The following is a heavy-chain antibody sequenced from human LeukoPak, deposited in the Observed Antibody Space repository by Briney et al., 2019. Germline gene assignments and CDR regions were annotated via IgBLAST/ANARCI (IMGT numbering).Heavy chain of an antibody. Sequence: SETLSLTCAVYGGSFSGDYWSWIRQPPGKGLEWIGEISHSGTTNYNPSLKSRVTISVDTSKNQFSLKLSSVTAADTAVYYCARDRAYCSSTSCPFDYWGQGTLVTVSS. J-gene: IGHJ4*02. CDR2: ISHSGTT. CDR3: ARDRAYCSSTSCPFDY. V-gene: IGHV4-34*01. D-gene: IGHD2-2*01. CDR1: GGSFSGDY.